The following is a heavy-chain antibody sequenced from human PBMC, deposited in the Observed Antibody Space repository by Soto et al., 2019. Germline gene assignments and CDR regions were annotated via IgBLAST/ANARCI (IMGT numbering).Heavy chain of an antibody. J-gene: IGHJ4*02. D-gene: IGHD3-16*01. V-gene: IGHV3-30-3*01. CDR1: GFTFSSYA. Sequence: GSLRLSCAASGFTFSSYAMHWVRQAPGKGLEWVAVISYDGSNKYYADSVKGRFTISRDNSKNTLYLQMDSLRAEDTAVYYCARDPVTALWGQGTLVTVSS. CDR3: ARDPVTAL. CDR2: ISYDGSNK.